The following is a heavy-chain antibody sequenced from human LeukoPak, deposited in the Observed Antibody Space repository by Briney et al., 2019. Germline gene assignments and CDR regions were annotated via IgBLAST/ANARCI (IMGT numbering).Heavy chain of an antibody. CDR1: GISISDGRYY. D-gene: IGHD2-2*01. J-gene: IGHJ3*02. V-gene: IGHV4-31*03. CDR3: ATPYCSSLSCLDVFNI. CDR2: KYYCGSA. Sequence: PSETLSHTCNVSGISISDGRYYWAWIRQRPGRGLEWIGYKYYCGSAKYNPSLKSRLTISIDTPENQFSLHLSAVTAADTAMYYCATPYCSSLSCLDVFNIWGQGRRVTVSS.